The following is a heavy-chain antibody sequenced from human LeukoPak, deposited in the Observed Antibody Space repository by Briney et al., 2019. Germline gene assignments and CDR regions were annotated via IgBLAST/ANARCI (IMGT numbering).Heavy chain of an antibody. CDR1: GFTFSSYW. D-gene: IGHD1-26*01. Sequence: QTGGSLRLSCAASGFTFSSYWMSWVRQAPGKGLEWVANIKQDGSEKYYVDSVKGRFTISRDNAKNSLYLQMNSLRGEDTAVYYCARAGGTYYGIAFDMWGQGTMVTVSS. V-gene: IGHV3-7*01. CDR2: IKQDGSEK. CDR3: ARAGGTYYGIAFDM. J-gene: IGHJ3*02.